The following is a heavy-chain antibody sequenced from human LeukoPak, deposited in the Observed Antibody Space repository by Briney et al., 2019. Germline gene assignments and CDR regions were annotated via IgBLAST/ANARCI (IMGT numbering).Heavy chain of an antibody. Sequence: GGSLRLSCAASGFTVSSNYMSWVRQAPGKGLEWVSVVYSGGFTYYADSVKGRFTISRDNSKNTLYLQMNSLRAEDTAVYYCARDPSSSWYGGYFDYWGQGTLVTVSS. J-gene: IGHJ4*02. CDR1: GFTVSSNY. CDR3: ARDPSSSWYGGYFDY. V-gene: IGHV3-66*02. CDR2: VYSGGFT. D-gene: IGHD6-13*01.